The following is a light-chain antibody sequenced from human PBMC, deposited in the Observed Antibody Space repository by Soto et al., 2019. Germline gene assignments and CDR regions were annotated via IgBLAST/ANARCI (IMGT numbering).Light chain of an antibody. Sequence: DIQMTQSPSSRSASVGDRVTITCRASQSISSYLNWYQQKPGKAPKLLIYAASSLQSGVPSRFSGSGSGTEFTLTISSLQPEDFATYYCQQSYSTPRTFGHGTKLEIK. J-gene: IGKJ2*02. CDR3: QQSYSTPRT. CDR2: AAS. V-gene: IGKV1-39*01. CDR1: QSISSY.